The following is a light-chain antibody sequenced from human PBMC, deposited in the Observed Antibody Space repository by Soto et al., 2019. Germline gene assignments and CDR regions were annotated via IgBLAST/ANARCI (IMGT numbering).Light chain of an antibody. V-gene: IGKV3-15*01. J-gene: IGKJ4*01. CDR3: QKYNEWPLT. CDR1: QSVRSK. CDR2: DPS. Sequence: VMTQSPSTLSVSPGERATLSCRASQSVRSKSAWYQHKPGQALRLLIYDPSPMATGIPARFSGSGSGTEFPLIISSLQSEDFADYYCQKYNEWPLTFGGGTTVEIK.